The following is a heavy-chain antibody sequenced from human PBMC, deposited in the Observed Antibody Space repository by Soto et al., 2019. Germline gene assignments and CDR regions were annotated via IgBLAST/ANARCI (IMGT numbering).Heavy chain of an antibody. V-gene: IGHV4-38-2*02. CDR1: GDSIRSRSY. CDR3: ARHTVTAGTLNYGMDV. J-gene: IGHJ6*02. CDR2: IYSTGNT. Sequence: SETLSLTCTVSGDSIRSRSYWGWIRQPPGKGLEWIGSIYSTGNTYYNPSLNSQVTISVDTSKNQFSLNVISVTAADTAMYYCARHTVTAGTLNYGMDVWGQGTTVTVSS. D-gene: IGHD4-17*01.